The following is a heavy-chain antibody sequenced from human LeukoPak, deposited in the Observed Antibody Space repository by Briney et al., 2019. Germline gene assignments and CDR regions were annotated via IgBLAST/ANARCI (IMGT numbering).Heavy chain of an antibody. CDR1: GGSISSGSYY. V-gene: IGHV4-61*02. Sequence: SQTLSLTCTVSGGSISSGSYYWSWIRQPAGKGLEWIGRIYTSGSTNYNPSLKSRVTISVDTSKNQFSLKLSSVAAADTAVYYCARNKGTKWLQFDYWGQGTLVTVSS. D-gene: IGHD6-19*01. J-gene: IGHJ4*02. CDR2: IYTSGST. CDR3: ARNKGTKWLQFDY.